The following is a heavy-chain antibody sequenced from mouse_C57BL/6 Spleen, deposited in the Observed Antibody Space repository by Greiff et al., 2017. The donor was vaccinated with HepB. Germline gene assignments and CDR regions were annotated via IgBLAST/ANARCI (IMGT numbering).Heavy chain of an antibody. V-gene: IGHV1-55*01. CDR3: ARSEQGRELPFDY. D-gene: IGHD4-1*01. Sequence: QVQLQQPGAELVKPGASVKMSCKASGYTFTSYWITWVKQRPGQGLEWIGDIYPGSGSTNYNEKFKSKTTLTVDTSSSTAYMQLSSLTTEDSAVYYCARSEQGRELPFDYWGQGTTLTVSS. CDR1: GYTFTSYW. J-gene: IGHJ2*01. CDR2: IYPGSGST.